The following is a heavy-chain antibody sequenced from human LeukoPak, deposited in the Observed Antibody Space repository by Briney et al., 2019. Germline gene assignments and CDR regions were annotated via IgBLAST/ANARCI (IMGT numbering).Heavy chain of an antibody. J-gene: IGHJ6*03. CDR2: INPNSGGT. D-gene: IGHD2-2*01. CDR3: ARRIVVVPAARYYYMDV. Sequence: GASVKVSCKASGYTFTGHYMHWVRQAPGQGLEWVGWINPNSGGTNYAQKFQGRVTMTRDTSISTAYMELSRLRSDDTAVYYCARRIVVVPAARYYYMDVWGKGTTVTVSS. CDR1: GYTFTGHY. V-gene: IGHV1-2*02.